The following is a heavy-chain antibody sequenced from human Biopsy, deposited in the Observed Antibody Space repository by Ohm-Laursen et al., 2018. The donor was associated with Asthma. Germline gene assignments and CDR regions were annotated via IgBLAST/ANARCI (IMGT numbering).Heavy chain of an antibody. Sequence: WVSVSCQSLGGTFNTYVIGWVRLAPGEGRGWLGGINIVFGTTTYPQKFPDRVTITADDSTSTVYMELSSLRSEDTAVYYCARKAGSCISSTCYSLDFWGQGTLVTVSS. CDR3: ARKAGSCISSTCYSLDF. CDR2: INIVFGTT. V-gene: IGHV1-69*01. D-gene: IGHD2-15*01. CDR1: GGTFNTYV. J-gene: IGHJ4*02.